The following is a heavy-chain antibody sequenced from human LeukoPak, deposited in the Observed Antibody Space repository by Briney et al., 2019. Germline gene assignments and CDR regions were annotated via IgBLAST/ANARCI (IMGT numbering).Heavy chain of an antibody. CDR1: GFTFSSYA. CDR3: AKAIVGTGWFDP. D-gene: IGHD7-27*01. V-gene: IGHV3-23*01. Sequence: GGSLRLSCAASGFTFSSYAMSWVRQAPGKGLEWVSAISGSGGSTYYADSVKGRFTISRGNSKNTLYLQMNSLRAEDTAVYYCAKAIVGTGWFDPWGQGTLVTVSS. CDR2: ISGSGGST. J-gene: IGHJ5*02.